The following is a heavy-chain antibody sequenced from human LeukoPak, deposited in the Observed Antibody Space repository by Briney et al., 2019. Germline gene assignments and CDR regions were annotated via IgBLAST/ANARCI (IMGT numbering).Heavy chain of an antibody. CDR2: INPSGGST. Sequence: GASVKVSCKASGYTFTSYYMHWVRQAPGQGLEWMGIINPSGGSTNYAQKLQGRVTMTTDTSTSTAYMELRSLRSDDTAVYYCARGQNYYDSSGYYTDAFDIWGQGTMVTVSS. CDR3: ARGQNYYDSSGYYTDAFDI. V-gene: IGHV1-46*01. D-gene: IGHD3-22*01. CDR1: GYTFTSYY. J-gene: IGHJ3*02.